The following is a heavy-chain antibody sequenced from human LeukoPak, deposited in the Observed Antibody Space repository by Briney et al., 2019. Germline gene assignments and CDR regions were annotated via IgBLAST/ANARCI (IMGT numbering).Heavy chain of an antibody. Sequence: GSLRLSCAASGFTFSSYAMSWVRQAPGKGLEWVSAISGSGGSTYYADSVKGRFTISRDNSKNTLYLQMNSLRAEDTAVYYCAKDKYSSTRPNNWFDPWGQGTLVTVSS. CDR2: ISGSGGST. V-gene: IGHV3-23*01. CDR3: AKDKYSSTRPNNWFDP. J-gene: IGHJ5*02. CDR1: GFTFSSYA. D-gene: IGHD6-13*01.